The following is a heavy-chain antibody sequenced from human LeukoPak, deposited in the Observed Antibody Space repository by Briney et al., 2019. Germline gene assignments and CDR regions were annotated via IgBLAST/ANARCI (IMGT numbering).Heavy chain of an antibody. CDR2: ISYDGSNK. J-gene: IGHJ5*02. CDR1: GFTFSAYG. D-gene: IGHD4-17*01. Sequence: PGGSLRLSCEASGFTFSAYGMHWVRQAPGKGLEWVAVISYDGSNKYYADSVKGRFTISRDNSKNTLYLQMNSLRAEDTAVYYCAKDFYGDNNWFDPWGQGILVTVSS. CDR3: AKDFYGDNNWFDP. V-gene: IGHV3-30*18.